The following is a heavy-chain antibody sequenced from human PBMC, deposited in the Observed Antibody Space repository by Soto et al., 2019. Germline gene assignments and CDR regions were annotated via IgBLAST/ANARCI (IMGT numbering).Heavy chain of an antibody. D-gene: IGHD2-8*01. CDR2: IHPSGDT. J-gene: IGHJ1*01. V-gene: IGHV1-46*01. Sequence: QVQLVQSGAEVKKPGASVKVACKASGYKFTTYFIHWVRQAPGQGLEWIGMIHPSGDTGYGQKFRGRVNMTIDTSTTTAYMELRNLTSEDTAIYFSVRGYCTTTPCSGDFQHWGQGTLVTVSS. CDR1: GYKFTTYF. CDR3: VRGYCTTTPCSGDFQH.